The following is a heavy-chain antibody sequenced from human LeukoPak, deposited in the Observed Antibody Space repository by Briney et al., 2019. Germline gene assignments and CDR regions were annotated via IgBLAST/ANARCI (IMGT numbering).Heavy chain of an antibody. Sequence: PGGSLRLSCAASGFTFSDYYMSWVRQAPGKGLEWIGEINHSGSTNYNPSLKSRVTISVDTSKNQFSLKLSSVTAADTAVYYCARHPNTGIAVAGPRANNWFDPWGQGTLVTVSS. J-gene: IGHJ5*02. CDR3: ARHPNTGIAVAGPRANNWFDP. CDR2: INHSGST. CDR1: GFTFSDYY. D-gene: IGHD6-19*01. V-gene: IGHV4-34*01.